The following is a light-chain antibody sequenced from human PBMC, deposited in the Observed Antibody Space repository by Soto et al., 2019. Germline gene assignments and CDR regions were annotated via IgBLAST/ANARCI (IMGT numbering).Light chain of an antibody. CDR1: QSVSSY. J-gene: IGKJ2*01. Sequence: EMVLTQSPATLSLSPGERATLSCRASQSVSSYLAWYQQKPGQAPRLLIYDASNRATGIPARFSGSGSGTDFTLTISSLEPEDFAAYYCQQRSNWPPYTFGQGTKLEIK. CDR3: QQRSNWPPYT. V-gene: IGKV3-11*01. CDR2: DAS.